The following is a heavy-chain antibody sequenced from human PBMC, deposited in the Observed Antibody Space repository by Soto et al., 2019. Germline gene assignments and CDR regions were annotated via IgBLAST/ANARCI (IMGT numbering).Heavy chain of an antibody. CDR2: ISYDEIDK. J-gene: IGHJ6*02. D-gene: IGHD2-2*01. Sequence: GGSLRLSCAAAGITFTSQAMHWVRRTPGKGLEWVAAISYDEIDKKYASSVKGRSTVSRDNVKNTLSLQMNSLRPEDTAVYYCAKDSGYQLPDNYFYYGLDVWGQGTTVTVSS. CDR3: AKDSGYQLPDNYFYYGLDV. CDR1: GITFTSQA. V-gene: IGHV3-30*18.